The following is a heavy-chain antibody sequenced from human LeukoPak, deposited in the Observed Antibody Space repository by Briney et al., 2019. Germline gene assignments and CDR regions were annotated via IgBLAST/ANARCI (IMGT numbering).Heavy chain of an antibody. CDR1: GGSFSGYY. CDR3: ASYGSEPNTYNWFDP. J-gene: IGHJ5*02. V-gene: IGHV4-34*01. Sequence: PSETLSLTCAVYGGSFSGYYWSWIRQPPGKGLEWIGEINHSGSTNYNPSLKSRVTISVDTSKNQFSLKLSSVTAADTAVYYCASYGSEPNTYNWFDPWGQGILVTVSS. D-gene: IGHD1-14*01. CDR2: INHSGST.